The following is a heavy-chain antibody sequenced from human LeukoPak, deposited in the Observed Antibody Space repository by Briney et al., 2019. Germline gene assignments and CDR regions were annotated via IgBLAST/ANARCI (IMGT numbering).Heavy chain of an antibody. CDR1: GLTFSTYW. V-gene: IGHV3-74*01. D-gene: IGHD2-15*01. J-gene: IGHJ4*02. Sequence: GGSLRLSCAASGLTFSTYWMHWVRQDPGKGLVWVSRISSDASITSYADPVKGRFTISRDNAKNTLYLQMNSLRAEDTALYYCAAEYCGGGYCYTRHSGHDYWGQGTLVTVSS. CDR3: AAEYCGGGYCYTRHSGHDY. CDR2: ISSDASIT.